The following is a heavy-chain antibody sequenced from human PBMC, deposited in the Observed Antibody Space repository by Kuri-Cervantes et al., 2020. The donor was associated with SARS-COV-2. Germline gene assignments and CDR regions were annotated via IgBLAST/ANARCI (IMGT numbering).Heavy chain of an antibody. V-gene: IGHV3-53*01. CDR1: GFTFSNAW. D-gene: IGHD2-15*01. CDR2: IYSGGST. Sequence: ESLKISCAASGFTFSNAWMSWVRQAPGKGLEWVSVIYSGGSTYYADSVKGRFAISRDNSKNTLYLQMNSLRAEDTAVYYCARDNYCSGGSCYSYYYGMDVWGQGTTVTVSS. J-gene: IGHJ6*02. CDR3: ARDNYCSGGSCYSYYYGMDV.